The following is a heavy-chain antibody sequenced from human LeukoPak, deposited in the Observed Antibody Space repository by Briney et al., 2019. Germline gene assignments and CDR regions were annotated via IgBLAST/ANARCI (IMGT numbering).Heavy chain of an antibody. CDR3: ATAHPIQFYDSSGYPDY. D-gene: IGHD3-22*01. V-gene: IGHV4-34*01. J-gene: IGHJ4*02. Sequence: SETLSLTCAVYGGSFSGYYWSWIRQPPGKGLEWIGEINHSGSTNYNPSLKSRVTISVDTSKNQFSLKLSSVTAADAAVYYCATAHPIQFYDSSGYPDYWGQGTLVTVSS. CDR1: GGSFSGYY. CDR2: INHSGST.